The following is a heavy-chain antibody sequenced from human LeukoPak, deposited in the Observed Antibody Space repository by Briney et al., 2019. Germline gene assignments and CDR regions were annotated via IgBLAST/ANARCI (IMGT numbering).Heavy chain of an antibody. D-gene: IGHD4-17*01. CDR2: ISWNSGSI. J-gene: IGHJ6*04. CDR1: GLTFDDYA. Sequence: QAGGSLRLSCAASGLTFDDYAMHWVRQAPWKGLECVSGISWNSGSIGYADSVKGRFTISRDNAKNSLYLQMNSLRAEDMALYYCAKGDYGDYVVGPRGGVWGKGTTVTVSS. V-gene: IGHV3-9*03. CDR3: AKGDYGDYVVGPRGGV.